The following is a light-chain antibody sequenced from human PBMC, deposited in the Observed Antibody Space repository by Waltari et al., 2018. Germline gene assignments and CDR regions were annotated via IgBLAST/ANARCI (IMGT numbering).Light chain of an antibody. CDR1: QYISDY. CDR2: AAS. V-gene: IGKV1-39*01. Sequence: DIQITQSPSSLSASVGDRASIACLESQYISDYLNWYQQKPGKAPKLLISAASSLQSGGPVRFSGSGSGTVFTLTISNLQPEDFATYYCQQSKNAPLTFGGGTRVEI. CDR3: QQSKNAPLT. J-gene: IGKJ4*01.